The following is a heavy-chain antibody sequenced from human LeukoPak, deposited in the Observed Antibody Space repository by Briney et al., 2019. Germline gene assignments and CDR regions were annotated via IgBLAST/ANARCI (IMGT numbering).Heavy chain of an antibody. CDR2: ISGDVGST. CDR3: ARAPGYSSSWYYYYYGMDV. J-gene: IGHJ6*02. CDR1: GFTFADYA. Sequence: GGSLRLSCAASGFTFADYAMRWVRQAPGKGLEWVSLISGDVGSTYYADSVKGRFTISRDNSTNSLYLQMNSLRTEDTALYYCARAPGYSSSWYYYYYGMDVWGQGTTVTVSS. V-gene: IGHV3-43*02. D-gene: IGHD6-13*01.